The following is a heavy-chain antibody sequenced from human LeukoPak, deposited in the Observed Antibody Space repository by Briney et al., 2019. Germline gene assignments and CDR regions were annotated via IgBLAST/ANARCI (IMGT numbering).Heavy chain of an antibody. D-gene: IGHD3-22*01. J-gene: IGHJ4*02. CDR2: IYSDGRT. Sequence: GGSLRLSCAASGFTFTSYAMSWVRQAPGKGLEWVSVIYSDGRTYYADSVKGRFTISRDNSKNTLYLQMNSLRAEDTAVYYCARAPGGTQASSGYFDYWGQGTLVTVSS. CDR1: GFTFTSYA. CDR3: ARAPGGTQASSGYFDY. V-gene: IGHV3-53*01.